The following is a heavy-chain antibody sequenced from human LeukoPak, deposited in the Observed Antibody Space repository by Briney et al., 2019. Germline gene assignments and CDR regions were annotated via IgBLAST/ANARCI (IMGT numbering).Heavy chain of an antibody. V-gene: IGHV3-23*01. CDR2: ISGSGGST. CDR1: GFTFSSYA. J-gene: IGHJ4*02. Sequence: GGSLRLSCAASGFTFSSYAMSWVRQAPVKGLEWVSAISGSGGSTYYADSVKGRFTISRDNSKNTLYLQMNSLRAEDTAVYYCAKSSRGSGYYDSSGYLDYWGQGTLVTVSS. CDR3: AKSSRGSGYYDSSGYLDY. D-gene: IGHD3-22*01.